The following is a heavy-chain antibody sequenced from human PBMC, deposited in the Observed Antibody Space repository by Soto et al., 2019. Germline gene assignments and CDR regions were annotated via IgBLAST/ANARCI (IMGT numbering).Heavy chain of an antibody. V-gene: IGHV1-8*01. CDR1: GYTFTSYD. D-gene: IGHD6-13*01. Sequence: ASAKVSCKASGYTFTSYDSNWVRQATGQGLEWMGWMNPNSGNTGYAQKFQGRVTMTRNTSISTAYMELSSLRSEDTAVYYCAGDRQLATYYYYYMDVWGKGTTVTVSS. CDR3: AGDRQLATYYYYYMDV. J-gene: IGHJ6*03. CDR2: MNPNSGNT.